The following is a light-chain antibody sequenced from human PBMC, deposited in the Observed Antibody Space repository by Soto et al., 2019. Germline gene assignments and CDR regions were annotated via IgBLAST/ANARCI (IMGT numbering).Light chain of an antibody. CDR2: GAS. V-gene: IGKV3-20*01. CDR1: QSVSTSY. Sequence: EIVLTQSPGTLSLSPGERATLACRASQSVSTSYLAWYQQKPGQAPRLLIYGASRRATGFPDRFSGSGSGTDFTLTINRLEPEDFAVYYCQQYGGSPRTFGQGNKVEIK. J-gene: IGKJ2*01. CDR3: QQYGGSPRT.